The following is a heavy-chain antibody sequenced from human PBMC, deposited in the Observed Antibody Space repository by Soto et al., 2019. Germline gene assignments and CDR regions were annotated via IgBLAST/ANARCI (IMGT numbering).Heavy chain of an antibody. CDR3: AFNSGSGSYYFDY. CDR2: ISGGGETT. CDR1: GFTFSSYA. D-gene: IGHD3-10*01. V-gene: IGHV3-23*01. Sequence: EVQLLESGGGLVQPWGSLRLSCAASGFTFSSYAMWWVRQAPGKGLECVSAISGGGETTYYADYVKGRFTISRYNSKNTLYLHMNSLRDADTAVYYCAFNSGSGSYYFDYWGQGTMVTVSS. J-gene: IGHJ4*02.